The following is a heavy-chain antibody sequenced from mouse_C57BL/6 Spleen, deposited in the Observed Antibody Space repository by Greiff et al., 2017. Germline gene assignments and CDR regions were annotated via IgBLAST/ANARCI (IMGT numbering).Heavy chain of an antibody. J-gene: IGHJ4*01. V-gene: IGHV1-69*01. CDR1: GYTFTSYW. CDR3: ARLYSSYAMDY. Sequence: QVQLQQPGAELVMPGASVKLSCKASGYTFTSYWMHWVKQRPAQGLEWIGEIDPSDSYTNYNQKFKGKSTLTVDKSSSTAYMQLSSLTSEDSAVYYCARLYSSYAMDYWGQGTSVTVSS. CDR2: IDPSDSYT. D-gene: IGHD2-1*01.